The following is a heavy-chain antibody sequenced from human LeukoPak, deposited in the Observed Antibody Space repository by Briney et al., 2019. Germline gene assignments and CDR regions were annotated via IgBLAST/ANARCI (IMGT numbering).Heavy chain of an antibody. CDR2: IYYSGST. Sequence: PSETLSLTCTVSGGSISSYYWSWIRQPPGKGLEWIGYIYYSGSTNYNPSLKSRVTISVDTSKNQFSLKLSSVTAADTAVYYCARDQGGDYNWFDPWGQGTLVTVSS. J-gene: IGHJ5*02. CDR3: ARDQGGDYNWFDP. CDR1: GGSISSYY. V-gene: IGHV4-59*01. D-gene: IGHD4-17*01.